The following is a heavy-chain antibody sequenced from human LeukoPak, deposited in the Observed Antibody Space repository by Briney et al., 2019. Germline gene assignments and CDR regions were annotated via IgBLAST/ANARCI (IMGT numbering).Heavy chain of an antibody. CDR3: AKDRTDYGSGSYFDY. CDR2: IRYDGSNK. V-gene: IGHV3-30*02. J-gene: IGHJ4*02. D-gene: IGHD3-10*01. Sequence: PGGSLRLSCAASGFTFSSYGMHWVRQAPGKGLEWVAFIRYDGSNKYYADSVKGRFTISRDNSKNTLYLQMNSLRAEDTAVYYCAKDRTDYGSGSYFDYWGQGTLVTVSS. CDR1: GFTFSSYG.